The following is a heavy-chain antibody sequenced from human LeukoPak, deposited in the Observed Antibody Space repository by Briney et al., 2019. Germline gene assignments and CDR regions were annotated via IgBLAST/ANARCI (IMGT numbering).Heavy chain of an antibody. Sequence: GGSLRLSCAASGFTFSRYSMNWVRQAPGKGLEWVSSISSSSSYIYYADSVKGRFTISRDNAKNSLYLQMNSLRAEDTAVYYCARGRTWDYFDYWGQGTLVTVSS. J-gene: IGHJ4*02. CDR2: ISSSSSYI. V-gene: IGHV3-21*01. D-gene: IGHD7-27*01. CDR1: GFTFSRYS. CDR3: ARGRTWDYFDY.